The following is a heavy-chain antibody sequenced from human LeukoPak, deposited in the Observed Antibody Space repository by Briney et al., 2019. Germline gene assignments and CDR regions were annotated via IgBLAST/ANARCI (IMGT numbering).Heavy chain of an antibody. CDR2: ISSSGSTI. CDR1: GFTFSDYY. CDR3: ASSGWSFYYFDY. V-gene: IGHV3-11*04. J-gene: IGHJ4*02. Sequence: GGSLRLSCAASGFTFSDYYMSWIRQAPGKGLEWVSYISSSGSTIYYADSVKGRFTISRDNAKNSLYLQMNSLRAEDTAMYYCASSGWSFYYFDYWGQGTLVTVSS. D-gene: IGHD6-19*01.